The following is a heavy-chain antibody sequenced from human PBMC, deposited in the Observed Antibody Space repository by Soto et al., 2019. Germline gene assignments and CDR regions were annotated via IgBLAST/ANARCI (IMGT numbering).Heavy chain of an antibody. CDR1: GFTFSKFE. J-gene: IGHJ5*02. D-gene: IGHD3-3*02. CDR2: ITGSGNAQ. CDR3: ARDHEAEGIGWFAP. Sequence: SGGALVQPGGSLRLSGVASGFTFSKFEMVWVREAPGKGLEWLSYITGSGNAQHYANSVRGRFTISRDNAKNSLYLQLSGVRVDDTAIYYCARDHEAEGIGWFAPWGQGTLVTVSS. V-gene: IGHV3-48*03.